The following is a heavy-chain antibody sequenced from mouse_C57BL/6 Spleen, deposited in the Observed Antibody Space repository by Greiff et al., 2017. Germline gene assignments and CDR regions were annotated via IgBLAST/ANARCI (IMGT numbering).Heavy chain of an antibody. D-gene: IGHD2-4*01. CDR2: ISIGSSTI. Sequence: DVKLVESGGGLVKPGGSLKLSCAASGFTFSDYGMHWVRQAPEKGLEWVAYISIGSSTIYYADTVKGRFTISRDNATNTLFLQMTSLRSEDTAMYYCARRDYFYWGQGTTLTVSS. V-gene: IGHV5-17*01. J-gene: IGHJ2*01. CDR1: GFTFSDYG. CDR3: ARRDYFY.